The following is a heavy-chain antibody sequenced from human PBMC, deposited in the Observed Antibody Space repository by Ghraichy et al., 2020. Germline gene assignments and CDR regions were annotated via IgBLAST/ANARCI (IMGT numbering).Heavy chain of an antibody. CDR2: ISGSGGST. CDR3: AKDLGSCSGGSCYPEYFQH. Sequence: GGSLRLSCAASGFTFSSYAMNWVRQAPGKGLEWVSAISGSGGSTYYADSVKGRFTISRDNSKNTLYLQMNSLRAEDTAVYYCAKDLGSCSGGSCYPEYFQHWGQGTLVTVSS. CDR1: GFTFSSYA. V-gene: IGHV3-23*01. J-gene: IGHJ1*01. D-gene: IGHD2-15*01.